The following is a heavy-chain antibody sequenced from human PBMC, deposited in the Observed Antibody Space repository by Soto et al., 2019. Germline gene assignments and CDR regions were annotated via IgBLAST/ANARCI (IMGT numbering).Heavy chain of an antibody. D-gene: IGHD5-12*01. CDR1: GGSINTFY. CDR3: AREGSYSAYNFAHGIQLWSFDF. Sequence: SETLSLTCTVSGGSINTFYWSWVRQPAGKGLEWIGRIFSSVSTSFNPSLERRVAMSVDTSKNHFSLNLSSVTAADMAVYYCAREGSYSAYNFAHGIQLWSFDFWGQGALVTVSS. V-gene: IGHV4-4*07. CDR2: IFSSVST. J-gene: IGHJ4*02.